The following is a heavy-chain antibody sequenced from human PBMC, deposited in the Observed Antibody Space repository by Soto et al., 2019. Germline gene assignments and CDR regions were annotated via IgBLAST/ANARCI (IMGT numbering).Heavy chain of an antibody. CDR2: TYYSGSA. Sequence: PSETLSLTCTVSGGSIISSTYYWGWIRRPPGKGLEWIGSTYYSGSANYNPSLKSRVTISVDTSKNQFSLKLSSVTAADAAVYYCARHGDFWSGSQGYNWFYPWGQGTLVTVSS. D-gene: IGHD3-3*01. CDR1: GGSIISSTYY. J-gene: IGHJ5*02. V-gene: IGHV4-39*01. CDR3: ARHGDFWSGSQGYNWFYP.